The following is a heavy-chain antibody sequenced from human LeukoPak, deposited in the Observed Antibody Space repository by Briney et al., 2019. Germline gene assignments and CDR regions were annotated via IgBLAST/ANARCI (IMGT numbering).Heavy chain of an antibody. J-gene: IGHJ3*02. CDR3: ASMSYCGGDCYSFDI. CDR2: IIPIFGTA. V-gene: IGHV1-69*01. Sequence: SVKVSCKATGGTFSSYAISWVRQAPGQGLEWMGGIIPIFGTANYAQKFQGRVTITADESTSTAYMELSSLRSEDTAVYYCASMSYCGGDCYSFDIWGQGTMVTVSS. CDR1: GGTFSSYA. D-gene: IGHD2-21*02.